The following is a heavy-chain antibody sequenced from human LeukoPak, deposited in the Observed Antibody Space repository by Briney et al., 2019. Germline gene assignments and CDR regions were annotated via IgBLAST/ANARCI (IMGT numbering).Heavy chain of an antibody. CDR2: IYPGDSDT. J-gene: IGHJ4*02. Sequence: GESLKISCKGSGYNFTIYWIGWVRQMPGKGLEWMGIIYPGDSDTRYSPSFQGQVTISADKSISTAYLQWSSLKASDTAMYYCARGPDYYDSSGYYYYYFDYWGQGTLVTVSS. CDR3: ARGPDYYDSSGYYYYYFDY. CDR1: GYNFTIYW. D-gene: IGHD3-22*01. V-gene: IGHV5-51*01.